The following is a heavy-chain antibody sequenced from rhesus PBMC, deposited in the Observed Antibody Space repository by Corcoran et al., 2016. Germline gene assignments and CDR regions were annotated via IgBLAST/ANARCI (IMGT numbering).Heavy chain of an antibody. CDR3: ARGATYYYGSGYYTGFDY. D-gene: IGHD3-28*01. CDR2: IYWDDDK. J-gene: IGHJ4*01. Sequence: QVTLKESGPALVKPTQTLTLTCTFSGFSLSTSGMGVGWIRQPPGKAREWLASIYWDDDKYYSTSLKSRLTISKDTSKNQVVLTMTNMDPVDTATYYCARGATYYYGSGYYTGFDYWGQGVLVTVSS. V-gene: IGHV2S1*01. CDR1: GFSLSTSGMG.